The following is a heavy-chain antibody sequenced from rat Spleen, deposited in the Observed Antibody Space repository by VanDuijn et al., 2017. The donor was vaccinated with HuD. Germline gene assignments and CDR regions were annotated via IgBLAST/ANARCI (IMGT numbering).Heavy chain of an antibody. J-gene: IGHJ4*01. CDR3: TTDRPGALMDA. V-gene: IGHV5-29*01. CDR2: ISYGDSSGHSST. CDR1: GFTFSDYG. D-gene: IGHD5-1*01. Sequence: EVQLVESDGGLVQPGRSLKLSCAASGFTFSDYGVAWVRQAPTKGLEWVATISYGDSSGHSSTYYRDSVKGRFTISRDNAKSSLYLQMDSLRSGDTATYFCTTDRPGALMDAWGQGASVTVSS.